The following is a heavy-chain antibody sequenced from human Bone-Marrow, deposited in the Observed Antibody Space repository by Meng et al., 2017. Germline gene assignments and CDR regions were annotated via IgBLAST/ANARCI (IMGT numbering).Heavy chain of an antibody. D-gene: IGHD6-19*01. CDR3: ARQEGSGWYAGRYHFED. V-gene: IGHV1-69*06. CDR2: IIPIFGTA. CDR1: GGTFSSYA. J-gene: IGHJ4*02. Sequence: SVKVSCKASGGTFSSYAISWVRQAPGQGLEWMGGIIPIFGTANYAQKFQGRVTITADKSTNTAYMELSSLTSEDTAVYYCARQEGSGWYAGRYHFEDWGQGTLVTVSS.